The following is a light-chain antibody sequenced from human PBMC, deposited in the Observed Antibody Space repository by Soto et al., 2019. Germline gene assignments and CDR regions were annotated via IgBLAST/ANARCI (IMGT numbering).Light chain of an antibody. Sequence: QSALTQPASVSGSPGQSITISCTGTSHDVGRYDYVSWYQQHPGKAPKILIYEVTYRPSGVSNRFSASKSGNTASLTISGLQPEDEADYYCNSYTSSNTLVFGTGTKLT. CDR2: EVT. CDR3: NSYTSSNTLV. CDR1: SHDVGRYDY. V-gene: IGLV2-14*01. J-gene: IGLJ1*01.